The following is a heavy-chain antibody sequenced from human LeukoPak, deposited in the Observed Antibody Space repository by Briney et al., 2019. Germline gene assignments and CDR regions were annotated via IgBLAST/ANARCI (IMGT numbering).Heavy chain of an antibody. CDR1: GGSISSYS. CDR3: ARVYSGYDLPGSLANYYFDY. Sequence: PSETLSLTCTVSGGSISSYSWSWIRQPARKGLEWIGRFYSGGSTDYNPSLKSRVTMSVDTSKNQFSLKLSSVTAADTAVYYCARVYSGYDLPGSLANYYFDYWGQGTLVTVSS. J-gene: IGHJ4*02. CDR2: FYSGGST. D-gene: IGHD5-12*01. V-gene: IGHV4-4*07.